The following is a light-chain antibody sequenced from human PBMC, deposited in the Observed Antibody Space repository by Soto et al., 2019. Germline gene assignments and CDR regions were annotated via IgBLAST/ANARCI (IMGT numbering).Light chain of an antibody. CDR3: LQDYNYPQAS. Sequence: IHMTQSPSSLSASAGDRVTITCRASQGIIKDLGWYQHKPGKAPKVLIYRATNLQSGVPTRFSGSGSGTEFTLTISDLQPEDVGTYYCLQDYNYPQASFGQGTKVDIK. CDR1: QGIIKD. J-gene: IGKJ2*01. CDR2: RAT. V-gene: IGKV1-6*01.